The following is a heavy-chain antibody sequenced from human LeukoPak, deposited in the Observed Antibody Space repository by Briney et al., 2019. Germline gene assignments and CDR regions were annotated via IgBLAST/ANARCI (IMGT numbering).Heavy chain of an antibody. CDR3: AREGVRITMAGWFDP. J-gene: IGHJ5*02. V-gene: IGHV4-4*07. D-gene: IGHD3-10*01. CDR1: GGSISSYY. CDR2: IYTSGST. Sequence: PSETLSLTCTVSGGSISSYYWSWIRQPAGKGLEWIGRIYTSGSTNYNPSLKSRVTMSVDTSKNQFSLKLSSVTAADTAVYYCAREGVRITMAGWFDPWGQGTLVTVSS.